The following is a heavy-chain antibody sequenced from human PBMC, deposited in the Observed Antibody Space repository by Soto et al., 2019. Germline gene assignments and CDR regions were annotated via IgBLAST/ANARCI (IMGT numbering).Heavy chain of an antibody. Sequence: QVQVVESGGGVVQPGGSLRLSCTASGFSLSRYGLHWIRLAPGKGLEWVAGLWSNGITRSYADSVKGRFTISRDTSENMLYLQMNSLGAEETAVDYCARDLSYWSLLIDHWGQGTLVTVSS. V-gene: IGHV3-33*01. CDR2: LWSNGITR. J-gene: IGHJ4*02. D-gene: IGHD2-8*02. CDR1: GFSLSRYG. CDR3: ARDLSYWSLLIDH.